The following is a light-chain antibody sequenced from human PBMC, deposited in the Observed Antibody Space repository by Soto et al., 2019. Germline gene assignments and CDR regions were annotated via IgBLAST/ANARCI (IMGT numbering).Light chain of an antibody. CDR3: QRYYRYPYT. Sequence: AIRMTQSPSSLSASTGDRVTITCRASQGISSYLAWYQQKPGKAPKLLIYAASTLQSGVPSRFSGSGSGTDFTLTISCLQYEDFATYYCQRYYRYPYTFGQGTKLEIK. CDR1: QGISSY. J-gene: IGKJ2*01. V-gene: IGKV1-8*01. CDR2: AAS.